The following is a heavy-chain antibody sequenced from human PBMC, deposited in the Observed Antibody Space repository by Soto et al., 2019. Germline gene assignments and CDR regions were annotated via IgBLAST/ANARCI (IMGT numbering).Heavy chain of an antibody. J-gene: IGHJ4*02. V-gene: IGHV3-23*01. CDR2: IDMNSSGGDT. Sequence: PGGSLRLSCAASGFTFSNYVMTWVRQPPGKGLEWISAIDMNSSGGDTYYAGFVKGRFTISRDDSRNTLYLQMNGLRAEDTALYYCVKKEMAIIGVPYYYDSWGQGILVTVSS. CDR1: GFTFSNYV. D-gene: IGHD2-8*01. CDR3: VKKEMAIIGVPYYYDS.